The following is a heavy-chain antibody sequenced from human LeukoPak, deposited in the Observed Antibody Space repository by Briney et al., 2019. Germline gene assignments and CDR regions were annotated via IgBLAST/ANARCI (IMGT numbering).Heavy chain of an antibody. CDR3: ARDRSSSSIGYYYYMDV. J-gene: IGHJ6*03. Sequence: SSETLSLTXTVSGGSISSYYWSWIRQTAGKGLEWIGRIYTSGSTNYNPSLKSRVTMSVDTSKNQFSLKLSSVTAADTAVYYCARDRSSSSIGYYYYMDVWGKGTTVTVSS. CDR2: IYTSGST. V-gene: IGHV4-4*07. CDR1: GGSISSYY. D-gene: IGHD6-6*01.